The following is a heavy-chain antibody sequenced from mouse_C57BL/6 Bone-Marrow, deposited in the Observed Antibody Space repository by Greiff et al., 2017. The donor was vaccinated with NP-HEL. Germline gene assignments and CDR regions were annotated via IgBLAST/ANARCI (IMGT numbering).Heavy chain of an antibody. CDR3: ARAYYAMDY. Sequence: DVKLVESEGGLVQPGSSMKLSCTASGFTFSDYYMAWVRQVPEKGLEWVANINYDGSSTYYLDSLKSRFIISRDNAKNILYLQMSSLKSEDTATYYCARAYYAMDYWGQGTSVTVSS. CDR2: INYDGSST. J-gene: IGHJ4*01. CDR1: GFTFSDYY. V-gene: IGHV5-16*01.